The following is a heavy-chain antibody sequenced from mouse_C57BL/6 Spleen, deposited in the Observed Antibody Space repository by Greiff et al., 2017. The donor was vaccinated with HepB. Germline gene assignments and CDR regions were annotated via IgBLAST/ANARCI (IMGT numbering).Heavy chain of an antibody. CDR2: ISSGSSTI. D-gene: IGHD1-1*02. J-gene: IGHJ2*01. V-gene: IGHV5-17*01. Sequence: EVQLVESGGGLVKPGGSLKLSCAASGFTFSDYGMHWVRQAPEKGLVWVAYISSGSSTIYYADTVKGRFTISRDNAKNTLFLQMTSLRSEDTAMYYCARRVYGDYWGQGTTLTVSS. CDR3: ARRVYGDY. CDR1: GFTFSDYG.